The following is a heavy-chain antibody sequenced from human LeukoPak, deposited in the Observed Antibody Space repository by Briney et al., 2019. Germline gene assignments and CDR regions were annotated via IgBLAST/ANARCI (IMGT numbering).Heavy chain of an antibody. J-gene: IGHJ4*02. CDR1: GFTFSSYW. D-gene: IGHD6-13*01. Sequence: PGGSLRLSCAASGFTFSSYWMHWVRQAPGKGLVWVSRINSDGSSTSYAGSVKGRFTISRDDAKDSLYLQMNSLRAEDTAVYYCARARDSSWDYWGQGTLVTVSS. V-gene: IGHV3-74*01. CDR2: INSDGSST. CDR3: ARARDSSWDY.